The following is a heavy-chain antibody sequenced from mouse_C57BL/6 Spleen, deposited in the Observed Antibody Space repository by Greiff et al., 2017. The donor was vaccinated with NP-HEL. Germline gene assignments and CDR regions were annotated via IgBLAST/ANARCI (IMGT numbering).Heavy chain of an antibody. D-gene: IGHD2-1*01. V-gene: IGHV1-5*01. CDR3: TTLIYYGNYPAWFAY. J-gene: IGHJ3*01. CDR1: GYTFTSYW. CDR2: IYPGNSDT. Sequence: DVKLQESGTVLARPGASVKMSCKTSGYTFTSYWMHWVKQRPGQGLEWIGAIYPGNSDTSYNQKFKGKAKLTAVTSASTAYMELSSLTNEDSAVYYCTTLIYYGNYPAWFAYWGQGTLVTVSA.